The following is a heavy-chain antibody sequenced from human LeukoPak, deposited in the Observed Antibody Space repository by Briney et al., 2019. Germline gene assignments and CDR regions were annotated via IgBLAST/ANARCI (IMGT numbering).Heavy chain of an antibody. V-gene: IGHV3-7*01. Sequence: PGGSLRLSCAASGFSFSSYWMTWIRQSPEKGLEWVAHIKEDGTVKYYVDSVKGRFTISRDNAKNSVYLQMNDARVEDTAVYYCVGEAPGYWGQGALVTVSS. CDR1: GFSFSSYW. D-gene: IGHD2-2*01. CDR3: VGEAPGY. J-gene: IGHJ4*02. CDR2: IKEDGTVK.